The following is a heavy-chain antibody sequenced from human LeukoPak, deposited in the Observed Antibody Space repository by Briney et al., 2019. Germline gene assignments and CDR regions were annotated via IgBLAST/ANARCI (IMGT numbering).Heavy chain of an antibody. V-gene: IGHV3-66*01. CDR2: IHSGGST. J-gene: IGHJ4*02. D-gene: IGHD3-22*01. Sequence: GGSLRLSCAASGFTVSSNYMSWVRQAPGKGLEWVSLIHSGGSTYYADSVKGRFTVSRDNSKNTLYLQMNSLRAEDTAVYYCAKTPQYYYDSSGYYFEWGQGTLVTVSS. CDR1: GFTVSSNY. CDR3: AKTPQYYYDSSGYYFE.